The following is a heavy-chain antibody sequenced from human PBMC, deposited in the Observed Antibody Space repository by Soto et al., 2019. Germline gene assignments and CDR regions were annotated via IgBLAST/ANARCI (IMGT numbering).Heavy chain of an antibody. J-gene: IGHJ5*02. CDR2: IYHSGST. Sequence: GSWIRQPPGKGLEWIGYIYHSGSTYYNPSLKSRVTISVDRSKNQFSLKLSSVTAADTAVYYCARSSSITIFGVVTKRRGWFDPWGQGTLVTVSS. D-gene: IGHD3-3*01. CDR3: ARSSSITIFGVVTKRRGWFDP. V-gene: IGHV4-30-2*01.